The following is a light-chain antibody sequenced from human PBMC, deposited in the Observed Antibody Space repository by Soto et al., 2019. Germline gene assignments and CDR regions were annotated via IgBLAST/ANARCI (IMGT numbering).Light chain of an antibody. Sequence: EIFLTQSPATLSLSTGGIATLSCRASQSVSSSYLAWYQQKPGQAPRLLIYGASSRATGIPDRFSGSGSGTDFTLTISRLEPEDFAVYYCQQYGSSPRTFGQGTKVDIK. CDR3: QQYGSSPRT. V-gene: IGKV3-20*01. J-gene: IGKJ1*01. CDR2: GAS. CDR1: QSVSSSY.